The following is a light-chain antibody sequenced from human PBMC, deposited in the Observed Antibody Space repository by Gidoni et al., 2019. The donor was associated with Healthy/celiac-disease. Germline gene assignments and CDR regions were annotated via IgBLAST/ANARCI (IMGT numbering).Light chain of an antibody. CDR3: QQYNSYSET. CDR1: QSISSW. V-gene: IGKV1-5*03. J-gene: IGKJ1*01. CDR2: KAS. Sequence: IQMTQSPSTLSASVGDRVTITCRASQSISSWLAWYQQKPGKAPKLLIYKASSLESGVPSRFSGSGSGTEFTLTISSLQPDDFATYYCQQYNSYSETFGQGTKVEI.